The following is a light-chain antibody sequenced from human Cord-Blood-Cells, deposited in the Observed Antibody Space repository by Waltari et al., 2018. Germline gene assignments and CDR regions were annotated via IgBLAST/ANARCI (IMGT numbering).Light chain of an antibody. CDR2: DCS. CDR1: SSDVGGYNY. J-gene: IGLJ2*01. CDR3: CSYAGSYTFVV. Sequence: QSALTQPRSVSGSPGHSVTIPCTGTSSDVGGYNYFSWYQQHPGRAPKPMIYDCSKRPSGVPDRFSGSKSGNTASLTISGLQAEDEADYYCCSYAGSYTFVVFGGGTKLTVL. V-gene: IGLV2-11*01.